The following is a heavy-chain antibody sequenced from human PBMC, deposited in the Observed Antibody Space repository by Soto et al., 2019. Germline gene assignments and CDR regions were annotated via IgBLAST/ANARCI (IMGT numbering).Heavy chain of an antibody. D-gene: IGHD2-2*01. CDR1: GGSISSGGYY. CDR3: ARSTYAFDI. CDR2: IYYSGST. Sequence: QVQLQESGPGLVKPSQTLSLTCTVSGGSISSGGYYWSWIRQHPGKGLEWIGYIYYSGSTDYNPSLKSRVTISVDAPKNQSALKPSAVTAAATAVYYCARSTYAFDIWGQGTMVTFSA. J-gene: IGHJ3*02. V-gene: IGHV4-31*03.